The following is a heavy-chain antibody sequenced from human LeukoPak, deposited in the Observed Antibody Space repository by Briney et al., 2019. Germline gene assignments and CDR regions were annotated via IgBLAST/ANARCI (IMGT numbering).Heavy chain of an antibody. D-gene: IGHD3-22*01. CDR3: ARDLRSYYYDSSGYSDY. J-gene: IGHJ4*02. Sequence: ASVTVSCKASGYTFASYYMHWVRQAPGQGLEWMGIINPSGGSTSYAQKFQGRVTMTRDTSTSTVYMELSSLRSEDTAVYYCARDLRSYYYDSSGYSDYWGQGTLVTVSS. V-gene: IGHV1-46*01. CDR2: INPSGGST. CDR1: GYTFASYY.